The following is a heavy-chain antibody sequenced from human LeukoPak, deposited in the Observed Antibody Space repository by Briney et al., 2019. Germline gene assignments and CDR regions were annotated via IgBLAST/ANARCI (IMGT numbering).Heavy chain of an antibody. D-gene: IGHD2-2*01. CDR3: ARGSCSSRSCYKKVNGLDV. V-gene: IGHV3-13*01. Sequence: GGSLRLSCAASGFTFRNYDMHWVRQATGKGLEWVSAFHTAGDIHYSGSVKGRFATSRENAKNSFYLQMNNLRAGDTAVYYCARGSCSSRSCYKKVNGLDVWGQGTPVTVSS. CDR2: FHTAGDI. CDR1: GFTFRNYD. J-gene: IGHJ6*02.